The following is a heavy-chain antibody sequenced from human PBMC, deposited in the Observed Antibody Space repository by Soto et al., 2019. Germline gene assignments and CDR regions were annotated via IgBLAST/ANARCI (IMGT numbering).Heavy chain of an antibody. CDR3: ARSLTEQLAPYDY. V-gene: IGHV1-46*01. Sequence: ASVKVSCKASGYNFSTYYMHWVRQAPGQGLEWMAIMNPSGGRTVSAQKFQDRITITRDTSTRTAYMELSSLTSDDTAMYYCARSLTEQLAPYDYWGQGTLVTVS. D-gene: IGHD6-13*01. CDR2: MNPSGGRT. J-gene: IGHJ4*02. CDR1: GYNFSTYY.